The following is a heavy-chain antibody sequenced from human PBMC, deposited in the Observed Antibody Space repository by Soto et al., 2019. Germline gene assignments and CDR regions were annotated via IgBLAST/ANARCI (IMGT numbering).Heavy chain of an antibody. CDR3: ASTYYYDSSGYYFDY. CDR1: GGSISSGGYS. D-gene: IGHD3-22*01. J-gene: IGHJ4*02. CDR2: IYHSGST. Sequence: SETLSLTCAVSGGSISSGGYSWSWIRQPPGKGLEWIGYIYHSGSTYYNPSLKSRVTISVDRSKNQFSLKLSSVTAADTAVYYCASTYYYDSSGYYFDYWGQGTLVTVSS. V-gene: IGHV4-30-2*01.